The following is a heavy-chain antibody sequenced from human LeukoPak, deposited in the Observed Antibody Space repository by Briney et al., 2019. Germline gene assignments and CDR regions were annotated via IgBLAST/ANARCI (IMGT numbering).Heavy chain of an antibody. Sequence: PSETLSLTCTVCGGSIGSGDYYWSWIRQPPGKGLEWIGYIYYSRSTYYNPSLKSRVTISVDTSKNQFSLKLSSVTAADTAVYYCAKGLGYCTSTSCYGYYYGMDVWGQGTTVTVSS. V-gene: IGHV4-30-4*01. CDR1: GGSIGSGDYY. CDR2: IYYSRST. CDR3: AKGLGYCTSTSCYGYYYGMDV. J-gene: IGHJ6*02. D-gene: IGHD2-2*01.